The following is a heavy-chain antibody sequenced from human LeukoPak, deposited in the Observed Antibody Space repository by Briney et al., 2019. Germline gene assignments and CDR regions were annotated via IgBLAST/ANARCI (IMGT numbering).Heavy chain of an antibody. Sequence: GGSLRLSCVASGFTFRSYVMSWVRQAPGKGLEWVANIREDGSDKYYVDSVKGRFTVSRDNNKNPLFLQLDSLRVEDTAVYYCARGGYAFWGQGVQITVSS. CDR1: GFTFRSYV. CDR3: ARGGYAF. D-gene: IGHD5-12*01. V-gene: IGHV3-7*01. CDR2: IREDGSDK. J-gene: IGHJ4*02.